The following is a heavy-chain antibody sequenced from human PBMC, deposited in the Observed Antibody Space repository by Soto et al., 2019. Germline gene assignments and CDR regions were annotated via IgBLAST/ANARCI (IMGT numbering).Heavy chain of an antibody. J-gene: IGHJ5*02. Sequence: GGSLRLSCAASGFTFSSYAMSWVRQAPGKGLEWVSAISGSGGSTYYADSVKGRFTISRDNSKNTLYLQMNSLRAEDTAVYYCAKVGNYDYIWGSYSWGQGTLVTVSS. CDR1: GFTFSSYA. CDR2: ISGSGGST. CDR3: AKVGNYDYIWGSYS. D-gene: IGHD3-16*01. V-gene: IGHV3-23*01.